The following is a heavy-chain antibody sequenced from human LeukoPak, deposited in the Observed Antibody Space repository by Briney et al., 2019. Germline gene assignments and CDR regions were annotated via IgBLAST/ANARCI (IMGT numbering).Heavy chain of an antibody. V-gene: IGHV3-23*01. Sequence: PGESLRLSCAASGFTFSNYAMSWVRQAPGKGLEWVSLISGSGTSTYYADSVKGRFTVSRDRSKNTLHLQMNSLRAEDTAVYYCARPGYSSSWSAFDIWGQGTMVTVSS. J-gene: IGHJ3*02. CDR3: ARPGYSSSWSAFDI. CDR1: GFTFSNYA. D-gene: IGHD6-13*01. CDR2: ISGSGTST.